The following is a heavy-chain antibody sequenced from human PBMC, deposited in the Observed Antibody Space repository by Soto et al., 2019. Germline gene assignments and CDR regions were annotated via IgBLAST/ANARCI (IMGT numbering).Heavy chain of an antibody. Sequence: HVQLEQSGPELKKPGASVRVSCKASGYNFTSYGITWLRQAPGQGLEWMAWIDTHNGNTNHAYRLQARVTMTTDTSTTTAYMELRGLRSDDTAVYYCARYLPEALGAFDIWGQGTMVTVSS. V-gene: IGHV1-18*01. CDR1: GYNFTSYG. J-gene: IGHJ3*02. CDR2: IDTHNGNT. D-gene: IGHD2-2*01. CDR3: ARYLPEALGAFDI.